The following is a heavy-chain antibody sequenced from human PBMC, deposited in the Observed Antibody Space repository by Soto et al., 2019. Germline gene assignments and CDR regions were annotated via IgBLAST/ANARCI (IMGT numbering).Heavy chain of an antibody. Sequence: ASVKVSCKASGYTFTSYDINWVRQATGQGLEWMGWMNPNSGNTNYAQKFQERVTITRDMSTSTAYMELSSLRSEDTAVYYCAAVLTGLNPYYDILTGSLYRDYWGQGTLVTVSS. CDR1: GYTFTSYD. CDR2: MNPNSGNT. CDR3: AAVLTGLNPYYDILTGSLYRDY. J-gene: IGHJ4*02. D-gene: IGHD3-9*01. V-gene: IGHV1-8*01.